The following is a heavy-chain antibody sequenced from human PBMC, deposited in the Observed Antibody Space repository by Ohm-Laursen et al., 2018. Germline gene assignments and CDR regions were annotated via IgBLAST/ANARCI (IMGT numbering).Heavy chain of an antibody. CDR3: ARAPYSSPYNWFDP. D-gene: IGHD6-6*01. V-gene: IGHV3-21*01. CDR2: ISSSSSHI. Sequence: SLRLSCAAPGFTFSSYSMNWVRQAPGKGLEWVSSISSSSSHIYYADSVKGRFTISRDNAKNSLYLQMNSLRAEDTAVYYCARAPYSSPYNWFDPWGQGTLVTVSS. CDR1: GFTFSSYS. J-gene: IGHJ5*02.